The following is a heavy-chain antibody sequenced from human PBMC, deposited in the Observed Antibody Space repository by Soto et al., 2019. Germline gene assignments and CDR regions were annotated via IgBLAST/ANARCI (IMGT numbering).Heavy chain of an antibody. D-gene: IGHD2-15*01. CDR2: VYSDGAT. V-gene: IGHV4-39*01. CDR3: ARQVGVDKWYFDV. Sequence: QLQLQESGPGLVKPSETLSLTCTVSGGSISSGDYWWAWIRQLPGKELEWIGSGSVYSDGATHSNPSLKSRGIISIATSNNQFSLKLNSVPAAETALYYCARQVGVDKWYFDVWGRGTLVTVSS. CDR1: GGSISSGDYW. J-gene: IGHJ2*01.